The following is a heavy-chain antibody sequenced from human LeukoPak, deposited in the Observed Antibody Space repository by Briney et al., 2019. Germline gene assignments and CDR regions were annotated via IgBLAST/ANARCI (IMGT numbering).Heavy chain of an antibody. CDR3: ARAAYDSTGYLTL. J-gene: IGHJ4*02. V-gene: IGHV3-53*01. Sequence: GSLRLSCAASGLTVSHNYVSWVRQAPGKGLEWVSAIHTSGDTRYADSVKGRFTISRDSSKNTLYLQMNNLRAEDTAIYYCARAAYDSTGYLTLWGQGTLVTVSS. CDR1: GLTVSHNY. CDR2: IHTSGDT. D-gene: IGHD3-22*01.